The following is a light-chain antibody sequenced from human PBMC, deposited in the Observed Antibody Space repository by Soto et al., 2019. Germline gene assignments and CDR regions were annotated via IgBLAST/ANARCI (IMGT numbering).Light chain of an antibody. J-gene: IGLJ1*01. CDR3: SSYSITTSLYV. V-gene: IGLV2-14*03. CDR2: DVS. Sequence: QSALTQTASVSGSLGQSITISCTGTSFNNVSWYQQHPGKAPKLIISDVSHRPSGVSHRFSGSQSADTAALTVSGLQPDDEADYFCSSYSITTSLYVFGTGTKVTVL. CDR1: SFNN.